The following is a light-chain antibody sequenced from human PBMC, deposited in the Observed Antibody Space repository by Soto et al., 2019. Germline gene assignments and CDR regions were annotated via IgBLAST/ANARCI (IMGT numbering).Light chain of an antibody. CDR2: YDD. J-gene: IGLJ1*01. V-gene: IGLV1-36*01. CDR3: AAWDDSLNGYV. Sequence: QSVLTQPPSVSEAPRQRVTISCSGSSSNIGNNAVNWYQQLPGKAPKLLIYYDDLLPSGVSDRFSGSKSGTSASLAISGLQSEDEADYSCAAWDDSLNGYVLGPGTKVTVL. CDR1: SSNIGNNA.